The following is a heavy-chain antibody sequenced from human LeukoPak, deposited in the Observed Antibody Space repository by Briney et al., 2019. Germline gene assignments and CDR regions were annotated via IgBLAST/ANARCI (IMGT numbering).Heavy chain of an antibody. CDR1: GFSFSSYA. Sequence: PGGSLRLSCAASGFSFSSYAMTWVRQAPGKGLEWVSTISGGGGVTNYADSVKGRFTISRDNSKNTLYLQMNSLRAEDTAVYYCAKETVEVTHNWFDPWGQGTLVTVSS. D-gene: IGHD2-21*02. J-gene: IGHJ5*02. CDR2: ISGGGGVT. CDR3: AKETVEVTHNWFDP. V-gene: IGHV3-23*01.